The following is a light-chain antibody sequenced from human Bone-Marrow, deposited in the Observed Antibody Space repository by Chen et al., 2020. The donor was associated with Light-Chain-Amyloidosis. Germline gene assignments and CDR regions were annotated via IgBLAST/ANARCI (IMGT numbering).Light chain of an antibody. Sequence: QSALTQPPSVSAAPGQKVTITCSGSSSNIGKNFVTWYRQVPGAAPKVVIFDNSKRPSGIPDRFSGSKSAASATLVISGLQTGDEADYYCVTWDNRLIAVIFGGGSSVTVL. J-gene: IGLJ6*01. V-gene: IGLV1-51*01. CDR1: SSNIGKNF. CDR2: DNS. CDR3: VTWDNRLIAVI.